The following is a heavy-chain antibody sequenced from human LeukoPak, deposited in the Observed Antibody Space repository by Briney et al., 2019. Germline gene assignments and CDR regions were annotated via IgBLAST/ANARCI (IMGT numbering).Heavy chain of an antibody. D-gene: IGHD5-12*01. CDR1: GYTLTELS. V-gene: IGHV1-24*01. CDR2: FDPEDGET. Sequence: ASVKVSCKVSGYTLTELSMHWVRQAPGKGLEWMGGFDPEDGETIYAQKFQGRVTMTEDTSTDTAYMELSSLRSEDTAVYYCATDGYSGRIFDYWGQGTLVTVSS. CDR3: ATDGYSGRIFDY. J-gene: IGHJ4*02.